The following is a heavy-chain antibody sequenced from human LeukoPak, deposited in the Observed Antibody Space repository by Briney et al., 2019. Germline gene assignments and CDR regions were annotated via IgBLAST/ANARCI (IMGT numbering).Heavy chain of an antibody. CDR2: IYPGDSNT. J-gene: IGHJ4*02. CDR3: ARDKYCNSISCYFDY. D-gene: IGHD2/OR15-2a*01. Sequence: GESLKISCKGSGYSFTNYWIGWVRQMPGKGLEWMGIIYPGDSNTRYSPSFQGQVTISADKSINTAYLQWSSLKASDTAIYYCARDKYCNSISCYFDYWGQGTLVTVSS. V-gene: IGHV5-51*01. CDR1: GYSFTNYW.